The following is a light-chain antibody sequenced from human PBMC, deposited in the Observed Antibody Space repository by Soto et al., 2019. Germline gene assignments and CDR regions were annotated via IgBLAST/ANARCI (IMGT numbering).Light chain of an antibody. CDR2: NVS. V-gene: IGKV2-30*02. J-gene: IGKJ1*01. CDR1: QSLLHSDGNNY. Sequence: DIVMTQSPLSLPVTPGEPASISCRSSQSLLHSDGNNYLDWYVQKPGQSPRRLIENVSNRDSGVPDRFTGSGSGTDFTLEISRVEAEDVGMYYCMHSIDWPWTFGQGTKVDIK. CDR3: MHSIDWPWT.